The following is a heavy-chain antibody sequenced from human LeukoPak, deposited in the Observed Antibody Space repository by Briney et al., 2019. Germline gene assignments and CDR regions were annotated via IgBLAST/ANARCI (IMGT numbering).Heavy chain of an antibody. J-gene: IGHJ4*02. Sequence: SVKVSCRASGHTFTSYDINWVRQATGQGLEWMGRIIPILGIANYAQKFQGRVTITADKSTSTAYMELSSLRSEDTAVYYCARSIGHYYDSSGYIFDYWGQGTLVTVSS. D-gene: IGHD3-22*01. CDR2: IIPILGIA. V-gene: IGHV1-69*04. CDR3: ARSIGHYYDSSGYIFDY. CDR1: GHTFTSYD.